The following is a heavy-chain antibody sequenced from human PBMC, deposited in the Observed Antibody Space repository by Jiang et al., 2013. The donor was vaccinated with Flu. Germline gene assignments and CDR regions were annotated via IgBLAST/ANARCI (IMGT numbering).Heavy chain of an antibody. CDR3: ARMDYTHYHY. J-gene: IGHJ4*02. CDR1: GYILTNYA. CDR2: IDTNTGKS. Sequence: QSGSELKKPGASVKVSCKASGYILTNYAMNWLRQAPGQGFEWIGWIDTNTGKSSYAQGFTGRFVFSLDSSVRTAYLQISGLETEDTAIYYCARMDYTHYHYWGQGTLVTVSS. V-gene: IGHV7-4-1*02. D-gene: IGHD4-11*01.